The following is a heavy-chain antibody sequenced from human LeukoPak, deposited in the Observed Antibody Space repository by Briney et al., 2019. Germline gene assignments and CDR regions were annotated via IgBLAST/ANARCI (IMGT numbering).Heavy chain of an antibody. CDR1: GLTFTSHG. CDR3: ARDRGKDYFDS. CDR2: VRNDGSDT. V-gene: IGHV3-33*01. Sequence: GTSLRLSCTTSGLTFTSHGFHWLRQVVGKRLEWVAFVRNDGSDTYHANSVKGRFSISRDDSKNTLYLQMNSLRPEDTAIYYCARDRGKDYFDSWRQGTQVTVSS. J-gene: IGHJ4*02. D-gene: IGHD4-23*01.